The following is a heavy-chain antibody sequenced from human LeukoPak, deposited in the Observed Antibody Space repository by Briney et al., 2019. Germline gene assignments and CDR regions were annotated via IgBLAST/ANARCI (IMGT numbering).Heavy chain of an antibody. CDR3: ARLVRYFGWLNFDY. Sequence: ASVKVSCKVSGHTLTELSMHWVRQAPGKGLEWMGGFDPEDGETIYAQKFQGRVTMTEDTSTDTAYMELSSLRSEDTAVYYCARLVRYFGWLNFDYWGQGTLVTVSS. D-gene: IGHD3-9*01. CDR1: GHTLTELS. V-gene: IGHV1-24*01. J-gene: IGHJ4*02. CDR2: FDPEDGET.